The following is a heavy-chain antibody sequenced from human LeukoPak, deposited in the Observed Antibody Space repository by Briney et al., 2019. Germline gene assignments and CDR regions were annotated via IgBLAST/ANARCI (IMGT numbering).Heavy chain of an antibody. CDR3: AKVVVAGTHYFDY. CDR2: ISTDGSQK. J-gene: IGHJ4*02. CDR1: EFTFSRYG. Sequence: GGSLRLSCAASEFTFSRYGMHWVRQAPGKGLEWVAVISTDGSQKFYADSVKGRFTVSRDNSKNTLYLQMSSLTAEDTAVYYCAKVVVAGTHYFDYWGQGTLVTVSP. V-gene: IGHV3-30*18. D-gene: IGHD6-19*01.